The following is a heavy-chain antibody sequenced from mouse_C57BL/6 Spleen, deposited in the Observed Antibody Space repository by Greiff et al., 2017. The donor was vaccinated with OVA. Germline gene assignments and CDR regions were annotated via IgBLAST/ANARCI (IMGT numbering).Heavy chain of an antibody. V-gene: IGHV1-82*01. Sequence: VKLVESGPELVKPGASVKISCKASGYAFSSSWMNWVKQRPGKGLGWIGRINPGDGDTNYNGKFKGKATLTADKSSSTAYMQLSSLTSEDSAVYFCARESSGSFYAMDYWGQGTSVTVSS. CDR1: GYAFSSSW. D-gene: IGHD3-2*02. CDR2: INPGDGDT. CDR3: ARESSGSFYAMDY. J-gene: IGHJ4*01.